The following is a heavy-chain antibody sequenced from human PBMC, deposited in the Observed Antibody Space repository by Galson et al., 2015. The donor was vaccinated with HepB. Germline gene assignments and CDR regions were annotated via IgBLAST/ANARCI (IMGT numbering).Heavy chain of an antibody. D-gene: IGHD3-3*01. CDR3: ARGPTIFGVVIPYYYYYYGMDV. J-gene: IGHJ6*02. V-gene: IGHV1-18*04. Sequence: QSGAEVKKPGESLKISCKASGYTFTSYGISWVRQAPGQGLEWMGWISAYNGNTNYAQKLQGRVTMTTDTSTSTAYMELRSLRSDDTAVYYCARGPTIFGVVIPYYYYYYGMDVWGQGTTVTVSS. CDR1: GYTFTSYG. CDR2: ISAYNGNT.